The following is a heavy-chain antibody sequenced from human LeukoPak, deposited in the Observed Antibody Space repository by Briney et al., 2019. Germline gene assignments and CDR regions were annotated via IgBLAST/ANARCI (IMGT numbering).Heavy chain of an antibody. CDR2: ISSSGSTI. V-gene: IGHV3-48*03. Sequence: PGGTLRLSRAASGFTFSRYEMNCVRRAPGKGLEWVSYISSSGSTIFYADSVQGRFTISRDNATNSLYLQMNSLTAEDVAGYYCARGSFPEYEYVGGSYRPFDYWGQGTLVTVSS. CDR3: ARGSFPEYEYVGGSYRPFDY. D-gene: IGHD3-16*02. CDR1: GFTFSRYE. J-gene: IGHJ4*02.